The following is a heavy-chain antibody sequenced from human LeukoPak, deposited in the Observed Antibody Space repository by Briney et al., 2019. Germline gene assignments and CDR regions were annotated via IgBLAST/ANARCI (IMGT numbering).Heavy chain of an antibody. V-gene: IGHV1-8*01. Sequence: ASVKVSCKASGYTFTSYDINWVRQATGQGLEWMGWMNPNSGNTGYAQKFQGRVTMTRNTSISTAYMELSSLRSEDTAVYYWARLPYHTSGYYYYGMDVWGQGTTVTVSS. CDR1: GYTFTSYD. D-gene: IGHD6-19*01. J-gene: IGHJ6*02. CDR3: ARLPYHTSGYYYYGMDV. CDR2: MNPNSGNT.